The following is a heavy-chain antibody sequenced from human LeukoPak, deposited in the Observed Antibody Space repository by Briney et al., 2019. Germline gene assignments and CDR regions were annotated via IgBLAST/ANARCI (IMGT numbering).Heavy chain of an antibody. D-gene: IGHD3-10*01. CDR1: GGTFSRYA. J-gene: IGHJ6*03. CDR2: IIPVLGTT. V-gene: IGHV1-69*01. Sequence: AASVTVSCKASGGTFSRYAISWVRQAPGQGLEWMGGIIPVLGTTNYAQTSQNKITIPAAESTRTTYRERSSLTSEHTAVYYCATSGGDYYYYSLDVWGKGTPVTISS. CDR3: ATSGGDYYYYSLDV.